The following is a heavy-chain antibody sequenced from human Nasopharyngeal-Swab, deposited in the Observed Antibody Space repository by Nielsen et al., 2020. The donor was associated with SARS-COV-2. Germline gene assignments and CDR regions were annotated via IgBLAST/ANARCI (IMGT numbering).Heavy chain of an antibody. J-gene: IGHJ6*02. Sequence: GGSLRLSCAASGFTVSSNYMSWVRQAPGKGLEWVSVIYSGGSTYYADSVKGRFTISRDNSKNTLYLQMNSLRAEDTAVYYCARDWGGVYYYYGMDVWGQGTTVTVSS. CDR2: IYSGGST. D-gene: IGHD3-10*01. CDR3: ARDWGGVYYYYGMDV. CDR1: GFTVSSNY. V-gene: IGHV3-53*01.